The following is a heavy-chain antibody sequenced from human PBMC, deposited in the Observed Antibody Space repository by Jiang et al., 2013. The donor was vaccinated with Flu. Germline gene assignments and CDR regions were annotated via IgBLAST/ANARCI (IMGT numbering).Heavy chain of an antibody. CDR2: INHSGST. J-gene: IGHJ4*02. V-gene: IGHV4-34*01. D-gene: IGHD3-3*01. CDR1: GGSFSGYY. Sequence: LLKPSETLSLTCAVYGGSFSGYYWSWIRQPPGKGLEWIGEINHSGSTNYNPSLKSRVTISVDTSKNQFSLKLSSVTAADTAVYYCARVFSKSGAYYDFWSGYYYWGQGTLVTVSS. CDR3: ARVFSKSGAYYDFWSGYYY.